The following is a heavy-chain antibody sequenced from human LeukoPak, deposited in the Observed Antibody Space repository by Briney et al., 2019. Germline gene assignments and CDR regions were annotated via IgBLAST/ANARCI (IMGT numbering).Heavy chain of an antibody. CDR1: GFTFSSHW. J-gene: IGHJ4*02. Sequence: PGGSLRLSCAASGFTFSSHWMSWVRQAPGKGLEWVANIKKDGSEKYYVDSVKGRFTISRDNAKNSLYLQMNSLRAEDTAVYYCATISSPIDYWGQGTLVTVSS. CDR2: IKKDGSEK. D-gene: IGHD2-2*01. CDR3: ATISSPIDY. V-gene: IGHV3-7*01.